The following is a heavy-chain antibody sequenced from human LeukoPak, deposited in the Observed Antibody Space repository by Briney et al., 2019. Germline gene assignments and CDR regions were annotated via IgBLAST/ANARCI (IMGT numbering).Heavy chain of an antibody. J-gene: IGHJ4*02. Sequence: GSLRLSCAASGFTFSSYSMNWVRQAPGKGLEWVSSISSSSSYIYYADSVKGRFTISRDNAKNSLYLQMNSLRAEDTAVYYCARALYSGSYLFDYWGQGTLVTVSS. D-gene: IGHD1-26*01. V-gene: IGHV3-21*01. CDR3: ARALYSGSYLFDY. CDR2: ISSSSSYI. CDR1: GFTFSSYS.